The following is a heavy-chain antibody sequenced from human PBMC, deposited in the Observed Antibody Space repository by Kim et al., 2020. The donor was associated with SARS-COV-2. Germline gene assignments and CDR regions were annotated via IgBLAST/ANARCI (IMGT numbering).Heavy chain of an antibody. Sequence: SVKGRFTISRDNSNNTLYLQMHSLRPDDTAVYYCAKPAPSGSHLYYYGLGVWGQGTPVTVSS. J-gene: IGHJ6*02. V-gene: IGHV3-23*02. CDR3: AKPAPSGSHLYYYGLGV. D-gene: IGHD1-26*01.